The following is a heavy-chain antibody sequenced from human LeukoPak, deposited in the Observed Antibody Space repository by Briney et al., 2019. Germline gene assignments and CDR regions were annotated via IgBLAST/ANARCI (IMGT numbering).Heavy chain of an antibody. CDR1: GGSISSSSYY. CDR2: IYYSGST. CDR3: AREGHYGSGTLVLWFDP. D-gene: IGHD3-10*01. J-gene: IGHJ5*02. Sequence: PSETLSLTCTVSGGSISSSSYYWGWIRQPPGKGLEWIGSIYYSGSTYYNPSLKSRVTISVDTSKNQFSLKLSSVTAADTAVYYCAREGHYGSGTLVLWFDPWGQGTLVTVSS. V-gene: IGHV4-39*07.